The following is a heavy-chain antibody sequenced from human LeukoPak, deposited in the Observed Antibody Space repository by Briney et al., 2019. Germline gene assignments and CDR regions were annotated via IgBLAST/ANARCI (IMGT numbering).Heavy chain of an antibody. Sequence: GRSLRLSCAASGFTFSSYGMHWVRQAPGRGLEWVGLIRNRGNGYTPVYAASVSGRFTISRDDSKNSVYLQMDSLKTEDTAVYYCADIGSAGTDHWGQGTLVTVSS. J-gene: IGHJ4*02. D-gene: IGHD5-12*01. CDR3: ADIGSAGTDH. CDR2: IRNRGNGYTP. CDR1: GFTFSSYG. V-gene: IGHV3-72*01.